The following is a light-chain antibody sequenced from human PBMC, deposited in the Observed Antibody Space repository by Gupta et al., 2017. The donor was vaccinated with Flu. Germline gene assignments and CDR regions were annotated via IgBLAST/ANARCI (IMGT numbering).Light chain of an antibody. CDR3: QAWDSSAVV. CDR1: KIGDKY. CDR2: QDT. J-gene: IGLJ2*01. Sequence: SSELTQPPSVSVSPGQTASITCSGDKIGDKYVCWYQQKPGQSPVLLIYQDTRRPSGIPERFSGSNAGTTAALTISRTQAIDDAYYYCQAWDSSAVVFGGGTKLTVL. V-gene: IGLV3-1*01.